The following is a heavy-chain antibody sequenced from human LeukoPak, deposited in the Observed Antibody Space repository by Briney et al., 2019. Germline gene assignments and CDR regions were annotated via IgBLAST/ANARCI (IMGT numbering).Heavy chain of an antibody. V-gene: IGHV3-21*01. CDR2: ISGSSSYI. CDR3: AREGVGRYYGSGSYKPFGY. CDR1: GFTFSSYS. D-gene: IGHD3-10*01. Sequence: PGGSLRLSCAASGFTFSSYSMNWVRQAPGKGLEWVSSISGSSSYIYYAESVKGRFTISRDNAKNSLYLQMNSLRAEDTAVYFCAREGVGRYYGSGSYKPFGYWGQGTLVTVSS. J-gene: IGHJ4*02.